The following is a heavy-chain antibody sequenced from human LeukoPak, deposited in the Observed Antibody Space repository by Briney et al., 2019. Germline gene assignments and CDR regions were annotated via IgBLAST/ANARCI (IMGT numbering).Heavy chain of an antibody. CDR1: GYTFTSYG. V-gene: IGHV1-18*01. Sequence: ASVKVSCKASGYTFTSYGISWVRQAPGQGLEWMGWISAYNGNTNYAQKLQGRVTMTTDTSTSTAYMELRSLRSDDTAVYYCARTGGTYYYDSSGYYEDYWGQGTLVTVSS. CDR2: ISAYNGNT. D-gene: IGHD3-22*01. J-gene: IGHJ4*02. CDR3: ARTGGTYYYDSSGYYEDY.